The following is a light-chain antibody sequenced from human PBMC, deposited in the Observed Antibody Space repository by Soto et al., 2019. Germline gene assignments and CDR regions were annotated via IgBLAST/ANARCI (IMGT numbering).Light chain of an antibody. CDR2: STN. CDR3: VLYMGGGSYV. V-gene: IGLV8-61*01. CDR1: SGSVSTGYD. J-gene: IGLJ1*01. Sequence: QAVVTQEPSFSVSPGGTVTLTCGLTSGSVSTGYDPSWYQQTPGQAPRTLIYSTNTRSSGVPDRFSGSILGNKAALTIAGAQADDESDYYCVLYMGGGSYVFGTGTKVTVL.